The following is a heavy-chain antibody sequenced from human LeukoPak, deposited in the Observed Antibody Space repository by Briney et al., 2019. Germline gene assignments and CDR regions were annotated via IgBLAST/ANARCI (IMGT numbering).Heavy chain of an antibody. V-gene: IGHV4-4*07. D-gene: IGHD3-10*01. Sequence: SETLSLTCTVSGGSISTYFWSWIRQPAGKGLEWIGRIYGSGTNYNPSLKSRVTMSADTSKNQFSLKLSSVTAADTAVYFCAREVIIRGVTHFDYWGQGALVTVSS. CDR1: GGSISTYF. CDR2: IYGSGT. J-gene: IGHJ4*02. CDR3: AREVIIRGVTHFDY.